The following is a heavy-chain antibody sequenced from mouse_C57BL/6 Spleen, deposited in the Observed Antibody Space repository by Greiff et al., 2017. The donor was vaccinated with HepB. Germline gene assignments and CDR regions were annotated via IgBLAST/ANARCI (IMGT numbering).Heavy chain of an antibody. CDR3: ARDDYDGSSHWYFDV. CDR2: ISDGGSYT. CDR1: GFTFSSYA. D-gene: IGHD1-1*01. J-gene: IGHJ1*03. V-gene: IGHV5-4*01. Sequence: EVKLMESGGGLVKPGGSLKLSCAASGFTFSSYAMSWVRQTPEKRLEWVATISDGGSYTYYPDNVKGRFTISRDNAKNNLYLQMSHLKSEDTAMYYCARDDYDGSSHWYFDVWGTGTTVTVSS.